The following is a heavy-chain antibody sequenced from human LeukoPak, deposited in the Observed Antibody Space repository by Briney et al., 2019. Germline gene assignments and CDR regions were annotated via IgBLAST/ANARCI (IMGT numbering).Heavy chain of an antibody. Sequence: PGGSLRLSCAASGFTFSSYAMSWVRQAPGKGLEWVSAISGSGGSTYYADSVKGRFTISRDNAKNTLYLQMSSLRAEDTAVYYCARGYSGTYRFGYWGQGTLVTVSS. J-gene: IGHJ4*02. D-gene: IGHD1-26*01. CDR3: ARGYSGTYRFGY. V-gene: IGHV3-23*01. CDR2: ISGSGGST. CDR1: GFTFSSYA.